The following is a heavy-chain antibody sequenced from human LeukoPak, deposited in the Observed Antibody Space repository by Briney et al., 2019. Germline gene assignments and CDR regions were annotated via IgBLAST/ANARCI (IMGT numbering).Heavy chain of an antibody. Sequence: GGSLRLSCAATGFTFDDYGMSWVRQAPGKGLEWVSGINWNGGSTGYADSVKGRFTISRDNAKNSLYLQMNSLRAEDTALYYCARASGIQLWLTHFDYWGQGTLVTVSS. CDR3: ARASGIQLWLTHFDY. J-gene: IGHJ4*02. CDR2: INWNGGST. D-gene: IGHD5-18*01. CDR1: GFTFDDYG. V-gene: IGHV3-20*04.